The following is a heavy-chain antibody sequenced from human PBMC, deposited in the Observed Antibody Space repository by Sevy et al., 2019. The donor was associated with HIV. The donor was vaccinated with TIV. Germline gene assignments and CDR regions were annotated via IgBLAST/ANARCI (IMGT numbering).Heavy chain of an antibody. Sequence: GVSLRLSCTASGFTFSSYEMNWVRQAPGKGLEWVSYISNSGSNIYYSDSVKGRFTISRDNAKNSLYLQMNSLRAEDTAVYYCARDLPPSATTVAHFDYWGRGTLVTVSS. CDR3: ARDLPPSATTVAHFDY. CDR2: ISNSGSNI. CDR1: GFTFSSYE. J-gene: IGHJ4*02. D-gene: IGHD4-17*01. V-gene: IGHV3-48*03.